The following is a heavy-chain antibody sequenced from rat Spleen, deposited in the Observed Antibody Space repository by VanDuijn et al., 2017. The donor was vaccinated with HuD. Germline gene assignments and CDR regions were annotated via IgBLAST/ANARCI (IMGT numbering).Heavy chain of an antibody. Sequence: EVQLVESGGGLVQPGRSLKLSCVVSGFTFSNSGMAWVRQAPTKGLEWVATISYDGSSTYYRDSVKGRFTSSRDNAKSTLYLQMDSLRSEDTATYYSARESDGYVMDAWGQGASVTVSS. CDR3: ARESDGYVMDA. CDR2: ISYDGSST. V-gene: IGHV5-29*01. CDR1: GFTFSNSG. D-gene: IGHD1-12*02. J-gene: IGHJ4*01.